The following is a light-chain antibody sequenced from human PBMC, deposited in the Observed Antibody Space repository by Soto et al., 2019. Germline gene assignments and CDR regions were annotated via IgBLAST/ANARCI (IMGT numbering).Light chain of an antibody. J-gene: IGKJ1*01. V-gene: IGKV2-28*01. CDR3: MQALQNPST. CDR2: LGS. CDR1: QSLLHSNGYNY. Sequence: DIVMTQSPLSLPATPGEPASISCRSSQSLLHSNGYNYLHWYLQKPGQSPQLLIYLGSNRASGVPDRFSGSGSGTDFTLKISRVEAEDVGVYYCMQALQNPSTFGQGTKGDIK.